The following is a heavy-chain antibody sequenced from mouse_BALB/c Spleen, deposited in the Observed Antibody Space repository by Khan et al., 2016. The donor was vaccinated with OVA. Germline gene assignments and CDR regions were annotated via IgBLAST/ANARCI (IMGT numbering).Heavy chain of an antibody. J-gene: IGHJ4*01. D-gene: IGHD1-1*01. Sequence: EVKLLESGPGLVKPSQSLSLPCTVTGYSITSNYAWNWIRQFPGNKLEWMGYISYSGSTSYNPSLKSRISITRDTSKYQFFLQLSSVTTEDTATYYCARGNYYGYAMDYWGQGTSVTVSS. CDR1: GYSITSNYA. V-gene: IGHV3-2*02. CDR3: ARGNYYGYAMDY. CDR2: ISYSGST.